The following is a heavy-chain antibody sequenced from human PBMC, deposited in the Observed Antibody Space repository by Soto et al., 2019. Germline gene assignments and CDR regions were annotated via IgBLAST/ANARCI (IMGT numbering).Heavy chain of an antibody. D-gene: IGHD4-17*01. Sequence: QGALVQSGAEVKKLGASVKVSCKASGYTFPSSTISWLRQAPGQGLEWLGWINAYSGDRKFAQRFQGRVTMTTDTSTSTAYLELTSLTSDDTAIYYCASANYGDSDYWGQGTLLTVSS. J-gene: IGHJ4*02. CDR1: GYTFPSST. CDR2: INAYSGDR. CDR3: ASANYGDSDY. V-gene: IGHV1-18*01.